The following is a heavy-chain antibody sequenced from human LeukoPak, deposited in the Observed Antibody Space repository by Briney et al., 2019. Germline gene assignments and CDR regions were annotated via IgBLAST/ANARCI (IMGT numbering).Heavy chain of an antibody. V-gene: IGHV3-53*01. J-gene: IGHJ4*02. Sequence: PGGSLRLSCAASGFTVRNNYMSWVRQAPGKGLEWVSLIYSGGSIYYADSVKGRFTISRDNAKNSLYLQMNSLRAEDTAVYYCARDGPFYDSSGSSFDYWGQGTLVTVSS. D-gene: IGHD3-22*01. CDR1: GFTVRNNY. CDR2: IYSGGSI. CDR3: ARDGPFYDSSGSSFDY.